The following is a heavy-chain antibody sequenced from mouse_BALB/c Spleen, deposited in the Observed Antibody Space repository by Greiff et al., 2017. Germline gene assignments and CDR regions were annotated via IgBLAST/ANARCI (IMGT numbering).Heavy chain of an antibody. CDR3: ARFTSYGSPFDY. J-gene: IGHJ2*01. CDR1: GFTFSSYA. Sequence: EVQLQESGGGLVKPGGSLKLSCAASGFTFSSYAMSWVRQTPEKRLEWVASISSGGSTYYPDSVKGRFTISRDNARNILYLQMSSLRSEDTAMYYCARFTSYGSPFDYWGQGTTLTVSS. CDR2: ISSGGST. V-gene: IGHV5-6-5*01. D-gene: IGHD1-1*01.